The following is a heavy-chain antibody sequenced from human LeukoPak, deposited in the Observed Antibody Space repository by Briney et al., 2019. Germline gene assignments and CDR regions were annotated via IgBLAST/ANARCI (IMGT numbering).Heavy chain of an antibody. D-gene: IGHD6-13*01. J-gene: IGHJ4*02. V-gene: IGHV3-48*03. CDR1: GFTLRSYE. Sequence: GGSLRLSCAASGFTLRSYEKNWVRLASGKGLEWISYIRRPGNSKYYADSLKRRLTISRDSAKNSLYLQMNSLRGEDTGVYYWARGALSSNFYVDGWGQGTLVSVA. CDR3: ARGALSSNFYVDG. CDR2: IRRPGNSK.